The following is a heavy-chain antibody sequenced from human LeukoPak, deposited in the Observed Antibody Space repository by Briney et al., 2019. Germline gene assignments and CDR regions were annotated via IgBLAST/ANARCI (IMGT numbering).Heavy chain of an antibody. Sequence: SETLSLTCTVSGGSISSYYWSWIRQPPGKGQEWIGHIYYSGSTNYNPSLKSRVTISVDTPKNQFSLKLSSVTAPDPAVYYCARYNDYGDYLQVDWGQGTLVTVSS. CDR2: IYYSGST. J-gene: IGHJ4*02. CDR1: GGSISSYY. CDR3: ARYNDYGDYLQVD. D-gene: IGHD4-17*01. V-gene: IGHV4-59*01.